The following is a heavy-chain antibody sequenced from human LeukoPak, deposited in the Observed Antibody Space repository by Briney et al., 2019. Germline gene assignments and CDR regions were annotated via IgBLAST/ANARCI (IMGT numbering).Heavy chain of an antibody. Sequence: SETLSLTCTASGGSISSYYWSWIRQPAGKGLEWIGRIYTSGSTNYNPSLKSRVTMSVDTSKNQFSLKLSSVTAEDTAVYYCARDKPVTMVRGVILTNYYYYMDVWGKGTTVTISS. J-gene: IGHJ6*03. D-gene: IGHD3-10*01. V-gene: IGHV4-4*07. CDR3: ARDKPVTMVRGVILTNYYYYMDV. CDR1: GGSISSYY. CDR2: IYTSGST.